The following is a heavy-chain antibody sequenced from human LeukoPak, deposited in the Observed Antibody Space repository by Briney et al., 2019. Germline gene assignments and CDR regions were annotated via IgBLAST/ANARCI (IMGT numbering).Heavy chain of an antibody. V-gene: IGHV5-51*01. J-gene: IGHJ6*02. CDR2: IYPGDSDT. Sequence: GESLKISCKGSGYSFTSYWIGWVRQMPGKGLEWMGIIYPGDSDTRYSPSFQGQVTISADKSISTAYLQRSSLKASDTAMYYCARHRGGEIYYYGMDVWGQGTTVTVSS. CDR1: GYSFTSYW. D-gene: IGHD3-16*01. CDR3: ARHRGGEIYYYGMDV.